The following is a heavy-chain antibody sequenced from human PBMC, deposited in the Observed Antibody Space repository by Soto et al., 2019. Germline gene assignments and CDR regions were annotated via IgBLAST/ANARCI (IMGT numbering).Heavy chain of an antibody. J-gene: IGHJ2*01. V-gene: IGHV3-23*01. D-gene: IGHD2-15*01. CDR1: GFTFSKYA. CDR2: ISANGGIT. Sequence: EVQLLESGGGLVKPGVSLRLSCAASGFTFSKYAMSWVRLAPGKGLEWVSSISANGGITDYADSVKGRFTISRDNFQNILSLQMDSLTGDDTALYFCAKDKYTDSVRKVWFFDYWGRGTLVTVSS. CDR3: AKDKYTDSVRKVWFFDY.